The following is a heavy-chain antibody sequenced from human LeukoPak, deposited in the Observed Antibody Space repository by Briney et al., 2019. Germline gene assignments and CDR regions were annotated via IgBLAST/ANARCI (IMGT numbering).Heavy chain of an antibody. CDR2: INPNSGGT. D-gene: IGHD3-10*01. J-gene: IGHJ4*02. V-gene: IGHV1-2*02. CDR1: GYTFTGYY. CDR3: ARIDEWFGEFPLDY. Sequence: ASVKVSCKASGYTFTGYYMHWVRQAPGQGLEWMGWINPNSGGTNYAQKFQGRVTMTTDTSTSTAYIELRSLRSDDTAVYYCARIDEWFGEFPLDYWGQGTLVTVSS.